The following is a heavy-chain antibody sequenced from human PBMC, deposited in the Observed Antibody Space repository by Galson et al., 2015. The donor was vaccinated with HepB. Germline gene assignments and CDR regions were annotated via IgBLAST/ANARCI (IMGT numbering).Heavy chain of an antibody. CDR3: ARAPMITFGGGGMDV. V-gene: IGHV1-69*13. D-gene: IGHD3-16*01. J-gene: IGHJ6*02. Sequence: SVKVSCKASGGTFSNYAISWVRQAPGQGLEWMGGIIPPFDPANYAQKFQGRVTITADESTNTAYMELSSLRSEDTAVYYCARAPMITFGGGGMDVWGQGTTVTVSS. CDR2: IIPPFDPA. CDR1: GGTFSNYA.